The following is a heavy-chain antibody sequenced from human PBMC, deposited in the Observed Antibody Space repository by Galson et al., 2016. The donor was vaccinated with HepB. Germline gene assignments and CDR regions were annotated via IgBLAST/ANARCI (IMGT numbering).Heavy chain of an antibody. D-gene: IGHD6-13*01. CDR2: ILYDGSDK. CDR1: GFTFSSYK. J-gene: IGHJ4*02. V-gene: IGHV3-30*04. CDR3: ARDQYVRGSGWYSASGR. Sequence: SLRLSCAASGFTFSSYKMHWVRQAPGKGLDWVAVILYDGSDKYYADSVKGRFTISRDNSKNTLYLQMNSLRAGDTAVYYCARDQYVRGSGWYSASGRWGQGTLVNVSS.